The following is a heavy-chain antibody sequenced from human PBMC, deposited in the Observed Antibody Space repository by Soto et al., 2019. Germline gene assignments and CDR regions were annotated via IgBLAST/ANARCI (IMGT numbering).Heavy chain of an antibody. V-gene: IGHV4-34*01. CDR1: GGSFSGYY. CDR2: INHSGST. Sequence: QVQLQQWGAGLLKPSETLSLTCAVYGGSFSGYYWSWIHQPPGKGLEWIGEINHSGSTNYNPSLKSRVTISVDTSKNQFSLELCSVTAAVTAXXXXXXXXFRATVYSSSWLNYWGQGTLVTVSS. D-gene: IGHD6-13*01. J-gene: IGHJ4*02. CDR3: XXXXFRATVYSSSWLNY.